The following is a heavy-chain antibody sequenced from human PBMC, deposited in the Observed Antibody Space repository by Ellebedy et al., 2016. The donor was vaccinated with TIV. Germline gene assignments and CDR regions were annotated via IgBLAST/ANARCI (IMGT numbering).Heavy chain of an antibody. V-gene: IGHV1-69*04. D-gene: IGHD1-26*01. Sequence: AASVKVSCKASGGTFSSYAISWVRQAPGQGLEWMGRIIPILGIANYAQKFQGRVTITADKSTSTAYMELRSLRSDDPAVYYCAGVGGSYLYSWGQGTLVTVSS. CDR3: AGVGGSYLYS. CDR2: IIPILGIA. J-gene: IGHJ4*02. CDR1: GGTFSSYA.